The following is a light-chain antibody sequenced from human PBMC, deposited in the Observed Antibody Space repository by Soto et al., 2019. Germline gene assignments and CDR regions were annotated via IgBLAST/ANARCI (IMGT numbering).Light chain of an antibody. Sequence: QSVLTQPASVSGSPGQSITISCTGNSNDVGVFNFVSWYQQHPGKAPKLMIYDVASRPSGVFNRFSGSKSGNTASLTISGLQTEDEADCYCSSYTTSSTRVFGTGTKVTVL. CDR3: SSYTTSSTRV. J-gene: IGLJ1*01. CDR1: SNDVGVFNF. CDR2: DVA. V-gene: IGLV2-14*03.